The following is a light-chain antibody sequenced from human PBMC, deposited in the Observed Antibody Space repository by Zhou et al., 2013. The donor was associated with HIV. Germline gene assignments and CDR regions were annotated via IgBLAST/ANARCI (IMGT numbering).Light chain of an antibody. J-gene: IGKJ2*01. V-gene: IGKV1-13*02. CDR2: DTS. Sequence: AIQLTQSPSSLSAFVGDTVTITCRANQGISDALAWYHQKPGEAPRLLMYDTSNLASGVPSRFSGSGSATDFTLTISSLQPDDFATYYCQHYHSFPYTFGQGTKGGDQ. CDR3: QHYHSFPYT. CDR1: QGISDA.